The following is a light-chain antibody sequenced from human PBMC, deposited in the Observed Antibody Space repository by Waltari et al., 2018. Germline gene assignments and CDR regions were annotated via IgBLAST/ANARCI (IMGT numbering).Light chain of an antibody. CDR1: QSIINY. CDR2: AAS. J-gene: IGKJ2*01. Sequence: DIQMTQSPSSLSASVGDRVTITCRASQSIINYLNWYQQKPGKAPEVLIYAASNLQSGVPSPFSCSASGKDFTLTISSLPPEEFASYYCQQTYGTPLTFGQGTKLEIK. V-gene: IGKV1-39*01. CDR3: QQTYGTPLT.